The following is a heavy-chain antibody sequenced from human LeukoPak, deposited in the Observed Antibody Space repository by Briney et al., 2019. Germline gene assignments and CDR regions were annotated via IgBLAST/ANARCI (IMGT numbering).Heavy chain of an antibody. CDR3: ARTMVRGASYYFDY. V-gene: IGHV1-69*01. CDR2: IIPIFGTA. Sequence: GSSVKPSCKASGGTFSSYAISWVRQAPGQGLEWMGGIIPIFGTANYAQKFQGRVTITADESTSTAYMELSSLRSEDTAVYYCARTMVRGASYYFDYWGQGTLVTVSS. D-gene: IGHD3-10*01. J-gene: IGHJ4*02. CDR1: GGTFSSYA.